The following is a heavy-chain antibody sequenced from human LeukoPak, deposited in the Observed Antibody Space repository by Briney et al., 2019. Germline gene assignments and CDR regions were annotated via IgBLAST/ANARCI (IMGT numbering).Heavy chain of an antibody. V-gene: IGHV3-7*01. CDR3: ARIWQLESGDYYFDH. Sequence: GGSLRLSCAASGFTFSSYWMSWVRQAPGKGLEWVANIKHDGREEIYVDSVKGRFTISRDNAKKSLYLQMNSLRADDTAVYYCARIWQLESGDYYFDHWGQGTLVTVSS. J-gene: IGHJ4*02. CDR2: IKHDGREE. D-gene: IGHD6-6*01. CDR1: GFTFSSYW.